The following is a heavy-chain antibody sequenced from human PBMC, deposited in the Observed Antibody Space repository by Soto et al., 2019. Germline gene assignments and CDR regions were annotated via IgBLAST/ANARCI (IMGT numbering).Heavy chain of an antibody. CDR2: ISGSGGST. CDR3: AKDIRYRRGTDY. D-gene: IGHD6-13*01. CDR1: GFTFSSYA. J-gene: IGHJ4*02. V-gene: IGHV3-23*01. Sequence: EVQLLESGGGLVQPGGSLRLSCAASGFTFSSYAMSWVRQAPGKGLEWVSAISGSGGSTYYADSVKGRFTISRDNSKNTLYLHMNSLRAEDTAVYYCAKDIRYRRGTDYWGQGTLVTVSS.